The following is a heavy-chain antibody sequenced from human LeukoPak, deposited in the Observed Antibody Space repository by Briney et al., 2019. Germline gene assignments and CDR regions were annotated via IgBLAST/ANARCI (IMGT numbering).Heavy chain of an antibody. CDR3: ARGGYYRAYYFDY. Sequence: SETLSLTCTVSGGSISSYYWSWIRQPPGKGLEWIGEINHSGSTNYNPSLKSRVTISVGTSKNQFSLKLSSVTAADTAVYYCARGGYYRAYYFDYWGQGTLVTVSS. J-gene: IGHJ4*02. CDR1: GGSISSYY. D-gene: IGHD3-3*01. V-gene: IGHV4-34*01. CDR2: INHSGST.